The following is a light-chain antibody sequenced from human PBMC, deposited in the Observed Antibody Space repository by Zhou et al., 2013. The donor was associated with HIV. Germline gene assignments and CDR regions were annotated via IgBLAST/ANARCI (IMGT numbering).Light chain of an antibody. Sequence: EIVLTQSPGTLSLSPGERATLSCRASQSISSSYLAWYQQKPGQAPRLLIFDASNRATGIPARFSGSGSGTDFTLTISSLEPEDFAVYHCQQYDSSPRTFGQGTKGGNQT. CDR1: QSISSSY. J-gene: IGKJ1*01. CDR3: QQYDSSPRT. V-gene: IGKV3-20*01. CDR2: DAS.